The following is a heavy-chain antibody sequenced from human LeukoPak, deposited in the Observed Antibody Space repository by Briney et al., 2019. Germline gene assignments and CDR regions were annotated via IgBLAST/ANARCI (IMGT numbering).Heavy chain of an antibody. CDR2: IFGSGGSA. Sequence: GGSLRLSCAASGFTFNTYAMYWVRQAPGKGLEWVSGIFGSGGSAHYADSVKGRFTISRDNAKNTLSLQLNSLRAEDTAVYYCASPGITVTTSYYYYMDVWGKGTTVTVSS. CDR3: ASPGITVTTSYYYYMDV. D-gene: IGHD4-17*01. V-gene: IGHV3-23*01. J-gene: IGHJ6*03. CDR1: GFTFNTYA.